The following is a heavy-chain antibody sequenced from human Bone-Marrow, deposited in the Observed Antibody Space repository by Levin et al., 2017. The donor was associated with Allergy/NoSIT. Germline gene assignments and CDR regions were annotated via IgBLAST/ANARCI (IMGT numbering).Heavy chain of an antibody. CDR3: ARDRGRVSSGWYLRGRDYYYYYGMDV. V-gene: IGHV1-3*01. CDR2: INAGNGNT. Sequence: ASVKVSCKASGYTFTSYAMHWVRQAPGQRLEWMGWINAGNGNTKYSQKFQGRVTITRDTSASTAYMELSSLRSEDTAVYYCARDRGRVSSGWYLRGRDYYYYYGMDVWGQGTTVTVSS. D-gene: IGHD6-19*01. CDR1: GYTFTSYA. J-gene: IGHJ6*02.